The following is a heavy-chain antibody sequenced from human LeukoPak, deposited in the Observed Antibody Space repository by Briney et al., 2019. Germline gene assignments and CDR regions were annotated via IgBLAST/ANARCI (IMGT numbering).Heavy chain of an antibody. CDR3: VRDAYTTTSNWLDP. CDR1: GFTLNKYW. V-gene: IGHV3-74*01. Sequence: GGSLRLSCEASGFTLNKYWMHWVRQAPGKGLVWVSRITGDGSDIAYADSVKGRFTVSRDDAKNILFLQMTSLRVEDTAIYYCVRDAYTTTSNWLDPWGQGTLVTVSS. CDR2: ITGDGSDI. D-gene: IGHD4-17*01. J-gene: IGHJ5*02.